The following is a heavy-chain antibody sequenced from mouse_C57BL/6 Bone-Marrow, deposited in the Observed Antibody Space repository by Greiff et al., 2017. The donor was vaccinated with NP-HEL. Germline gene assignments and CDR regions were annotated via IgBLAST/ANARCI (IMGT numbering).Heavy chain of an antibody. Sequence: VQLKESGPELVKPGASVKMSCKASGYTFTDYNMHWVKQSHGKSLEWIGYINPNNGGTSYNQKFKGKATLTVNKSSSTAYMELRSLTSEDSAVYYCASNHYYGNYWGQGTTLTVSS. CDR3: ASNHYYGNY. D-gene: IGHD1-1*01. V-gene: IGHV1-22*01. CDR2: INPNNGGT. J-gene: IGHJ2*01. CDR1: GYTFTDYN.